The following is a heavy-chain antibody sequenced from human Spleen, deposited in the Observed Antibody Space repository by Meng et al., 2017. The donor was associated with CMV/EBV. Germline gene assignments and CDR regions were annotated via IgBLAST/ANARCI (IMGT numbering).Heavy chain of an antibody. CDR2: INHSGST. J-gene: IGHJ6*02. CDR3: ARERGYDFWSGYYFRYYYYYGMDV. Sequence: WSWIRQPPGKGLEWIGEINHSGSTNYNPSLKSRVTISVDTSKNQFSLKLSSVTAADTAVYYCARERGYDFWSGYYFRYYYYYGMDVWGQGTTVTVSS. V-gene: IGHV4-34*01. D-gene: IGHD3-3*01.